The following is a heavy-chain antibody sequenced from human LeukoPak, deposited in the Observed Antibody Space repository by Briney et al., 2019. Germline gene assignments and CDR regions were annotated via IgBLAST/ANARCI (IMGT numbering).Heavy chain of an antibody. CDR3: ARGWIDSGYEYPRHYFDY. J-gene: IGHJ4*02. CDR2: ISSDGGST. Sequence: GGSLRLSCAASGFTFSTYAMHWVRQAPGKGLEYVSAISSDGGSTYYANSVKGRFTMSRDNSKNTLYLQMGSLRPEDMAVYYCARGWIDSGYEYPRHYFDYWGQGTLVPVSS. D-gene: IGHD5-12*01. V-gene: IGHV3-64*01. CDR1: GFTFSTYA.